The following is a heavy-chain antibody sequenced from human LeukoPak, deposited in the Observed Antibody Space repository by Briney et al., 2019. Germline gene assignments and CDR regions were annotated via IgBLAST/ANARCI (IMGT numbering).Heavy chain of an antibody. CDR3: ASITIFGDDLDYYYGMDV. J-gene: IGHJ6*02. CDR2: INPNSGGT. CDR1: GYTFTSYY. Sequence: GASVKVSCKASGYTFTSYYMHWVRQAPGQGLEWMGWINPNSGGTNYAQKFQGRVTMTRDTSISTAYMELSRLRSDDTAVYYCASITIFGDDLDYYYGMDVWGQGTTVTVSS. D-gene: IGHD3-3*01. V-gene: IGHV1-2*02.